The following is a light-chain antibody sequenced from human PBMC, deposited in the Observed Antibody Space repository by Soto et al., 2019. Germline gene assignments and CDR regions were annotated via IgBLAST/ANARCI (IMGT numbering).Light chain of an antibody. Sequence: QSVLTQPPSASGTPGQTVTISCSGDSSNIGSNVVNWYQQFPGTAPKLLIYTDNLRPSGVTDRFSGSKSGTSASLAISGLQSEDEADYYCGTWDSSLSVWVFGGGTQLTVL. CDR3: GTWDSSLSVWV. J-gene: IGLJ3*02. CDR2: TDN. CDR1: SSNIGSNV. V-gene: IGLV1-44*01.